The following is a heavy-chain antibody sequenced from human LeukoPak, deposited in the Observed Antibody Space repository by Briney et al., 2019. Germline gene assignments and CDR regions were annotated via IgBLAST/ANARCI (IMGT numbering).Heavy chain of an antibody. CDR2: ISSGSRTI. V-gene: IGHV3-48*01. J-gene: IGHJ4*02. CDR3: ARESITGHRDFDY. Sequence: GGSLRLSCAASGFTFGSYSMNWVRQAPGKGLEWISYISSGSRTIYYADSVEGRFTASRDNAKNSLYLQMRSLRAEDTAVYYCARESITGHRDFDYWGQGTLVTVSS. D-gene: IGHD1-20*01. CDR1: GFTFGSYS.